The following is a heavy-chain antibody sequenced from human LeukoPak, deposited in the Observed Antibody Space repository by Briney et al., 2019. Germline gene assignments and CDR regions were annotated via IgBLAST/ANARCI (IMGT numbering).Heavy chain of an antibody. CDR1: GFTLSNHW. Sequence: GGSLRLSCAASGFTLSNHWMTWVRQVPGRGPEWVANVNRNGSETYYLDSVKGRFTISKDNAKNSLYLQMNSLRAEDTALYHCARNNGMDVWGQGTTVIVSS. V-gene: IGHV3-7*03. CDR2: VNRNGSET. CDR3: ARNNGMDV. J-gene: IGHJ6*02.